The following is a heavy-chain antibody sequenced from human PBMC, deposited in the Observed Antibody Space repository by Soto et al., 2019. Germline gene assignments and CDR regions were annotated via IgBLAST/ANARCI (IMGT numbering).Heavy chain of an antibody. Sequence: SETLSLTCTVSGGSISSYYWSWIRQPPGKGLEWIGYIYYSGSTNYNPSLKSRVTISVDTSKNQFSLKLSSVTAADTAVYYCARMTTKGGDSYDYWGQGTLVTVSS. CDR2: IYYSGST. J-gene: IGHJ4*02. D-gene: IGHD2-21*01. CDR3: ARMTTKGGDSYDY. V-gene: IGHV4-59*01. CDR1: GGSISSYY.